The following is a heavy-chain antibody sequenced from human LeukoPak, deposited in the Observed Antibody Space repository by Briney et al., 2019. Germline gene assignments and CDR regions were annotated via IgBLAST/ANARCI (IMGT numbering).Heavy chain of an antibody. J-gene: IGHJ4*02. Sequence: GGSLRLSCAASGFTFSSYEMNWVRQAPGKGLEWVSYISSSGSTIYYADSVKGRFTISRDNAKNSLYLQMNSLRAEDTAVYYCARSVVVVAATTGLDYWGQGTLVTVSS. CDR1: GFTFSSYE. D-gene: IGHD2-15*01. CDR2: ISSSGSTI. V-gene: IGHV3-48*03. CDR3: ARSVVVVAATTGLDY.